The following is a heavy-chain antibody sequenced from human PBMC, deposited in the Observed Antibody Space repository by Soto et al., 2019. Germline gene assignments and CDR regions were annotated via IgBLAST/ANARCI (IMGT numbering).Heavy chain of an antibody. CDR3: AKARHSTSWYGLEADL. Sequence: QVQLVESGGGVVQPGRSLRLSCAASGFIFSDYAMHWVRQAPGKGLEWVAVISYGGDNKYYPDSVRGRFAISRDNLKNTLDLQMNSLNPEDTAVYHCAKARHSTSWYGLEADLWGQGTLVTVSS. CDR2: ISYGGDNK. V-gene: IGHV3-30*09. J-gene: IGHJ4*02. CDR1: GFIFSDYA. D-gene: IGHD6-13*01.